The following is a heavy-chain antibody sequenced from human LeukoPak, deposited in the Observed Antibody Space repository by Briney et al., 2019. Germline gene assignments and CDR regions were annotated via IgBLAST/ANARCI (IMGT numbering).Heavy chain of an antibody. J-gene: IGHJ4*02. V-gene: IGHV3-23*01. CDR2: INGRGGST. CDR1: GFTFSNYA. D-gene: IGHD1-14*01. CDR3: AKSDLNRFDY. Sequence: GGSLRLSCAASGFTFSNYAMSWVRQAPGKGLEWVSSINGRGGSTYYADSVKGRFTISRDNSKNTLYLQMNSLRAEDTAIYYCAKSDLNRFDYWGQGTLVTVSS.